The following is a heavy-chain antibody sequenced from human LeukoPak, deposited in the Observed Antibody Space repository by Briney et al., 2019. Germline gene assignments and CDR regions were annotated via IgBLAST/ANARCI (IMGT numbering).Heavy chain of an antibody. CDR3: ARRAPFPSRPDAFDI. D-gene: IGHD2/OR15-2a*01. Sequence: KSSETLSLTCTVSGGSISSYYWSWIRQPPGKGLEWIGYIYYSGSTNYNPSLKSRVTISVDTSKNQFSLKLSSVTAADTAVYYCARRAPFPSRPDAFDIWGQGTMVTVSS. J-gene: IGHJ3*02. V-gene: IGHV4-59*08. CDR2: IYYSGST. CDR1: GGSISSYY.